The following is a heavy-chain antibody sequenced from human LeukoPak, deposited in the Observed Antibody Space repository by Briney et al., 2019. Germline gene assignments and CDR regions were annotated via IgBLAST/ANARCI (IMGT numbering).Heavy chain of an antibody. J-gene: IGHJ6*03. D-gene: IGHD3-3*01. CDR1: GFTFSRDW. Sequence: GESLRLSCEATGFTFSRDWMHWVRQATGKGLVWVSRIHSEGSPATYADSVKGRFTISRDNAKNTLYLQMDSLRVEDTAVYYCARDLGYYYMDVWGKGTTVTVSS. V-gene: IGHV3-74*01. CDR3: ARDLGYYYMDV. CDR2: IHSEGSPA.